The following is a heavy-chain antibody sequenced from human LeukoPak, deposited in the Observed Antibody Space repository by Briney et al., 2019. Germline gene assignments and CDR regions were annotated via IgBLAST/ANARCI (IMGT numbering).Heavy chain of an antibody. J-gene: IGHJ5*02. V-gene: IGHV4-39*07. Sequence: PSETLSLTCTVSGGSISTSSYYWGWVRQPPGKGLEWIGNIFYSGSTYYSPSLKSRVTISLDTSRNQFSLKLNSVTAADTAVYYCARRWIMVRGVSNWFDPWGQGTLVTVSS. CDR2: IFYSGST. CDR3: ARRWIMVRGVSNWFDP. CDR1: GGSISTSSYY. D-gene: IGHD3-10*01.